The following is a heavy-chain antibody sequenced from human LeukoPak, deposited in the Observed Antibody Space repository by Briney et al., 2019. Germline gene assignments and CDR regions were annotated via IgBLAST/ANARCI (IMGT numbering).Heavy chain of an antibody. CDR2: IIPIFGTA. V-gene: IGHV1-69*15. D-gene: IGHD3-10*01. Sequence: ASVKVSCKASGCTFTSYAISWVRQAPGQGLEWVGRIIPIFGTANYAQKFQGRVTMTGDESTSTAYMELSSLRSEDTAVYYCARTHPTGSYWVRGTMV. CDR1: GCTFTSYA. CDR3: ARTHPTGSY. J-gene: IGHJ4*02.